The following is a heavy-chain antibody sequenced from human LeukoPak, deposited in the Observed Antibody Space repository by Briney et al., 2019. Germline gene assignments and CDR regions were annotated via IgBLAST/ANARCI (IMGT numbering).Heavy chain of an antibody. J-gene: IGHJ4*02. Sequence: PGGSLGLSCEVSGFTFSSYWMNWVRQVPGKGLVWVAHINTNGNSASYADSVKGRFTVSRDNAKSTLYLQMNSLRAEDTAVYYCARDNAYTFDYWGQGTLVTVSS. CDR1: GFTFSSYW. CDR2: INTNGNSA. D-gene: IGHD5-24*01. V-gene: IGHV3-74*01. CDR3: ARDNAYTFDY.